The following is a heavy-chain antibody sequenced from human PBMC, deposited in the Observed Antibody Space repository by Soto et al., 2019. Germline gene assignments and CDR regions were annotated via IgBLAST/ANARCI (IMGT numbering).Heavy chain of an antibody. CDR2: IYYSGST. Sequence: SETLSLTCTVSGGSISSNYWSWIRQPPGKGLEWIGYIYYSGSTNYNPSLKSRVTISVDTSKNQFSLKLSSVTAADTAVYYCARVNNWNRFDYWGQGTLVTVSS. CDR3: ARVNNWNRFDY. D-gene: IGHD1-1*01. V-gene: IGHV4-59*01. CDR1: GGSISSNY. J-gene: IGHJ4*02.